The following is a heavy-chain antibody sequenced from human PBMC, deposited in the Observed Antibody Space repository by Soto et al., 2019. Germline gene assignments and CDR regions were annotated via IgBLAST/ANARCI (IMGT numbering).Heavy chain of an antibody. CDR1: GFTFISSG. CDR3: AKDSGRNYFQH. J-gene: IGHJ1*01. V-gene: IGHV3-23*01. CDR2: INLADGGA. Sequence: WGSLRLSCAASGFTFISSGIIFCRHSPEKGLEWVSGINLADGGAYYAYYADSAKGRFTISRDNAENTVYLQMNSLRVEDTAVYFCAKDSGRNYFQHWGQGTLVTVSS. D-gene: IGHD3-10*01.